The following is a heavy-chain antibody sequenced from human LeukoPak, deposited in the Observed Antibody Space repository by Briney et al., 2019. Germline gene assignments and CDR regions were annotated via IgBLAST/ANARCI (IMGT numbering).Heavy chain of an antibody. CDR1: GYTFTSYG. D-gene: IGHD2-15*01. Sequence: ASVKVSCKASGYTFTSYGISWVRQAPGQGLEWMGWISAYNGNTNYAQKLQGRVTMTTDTSTSTAYMELRSLRSEDTAMYYCARKNYCSGGSCYSRGWFDPWGQGTLVTVSS. V-gene: IGHV1-18*01. CDR2: ISAYNGNT. CDR3: ARKNYCSGGSCYSRGWFDP. J-gene: IGHJ5*02.